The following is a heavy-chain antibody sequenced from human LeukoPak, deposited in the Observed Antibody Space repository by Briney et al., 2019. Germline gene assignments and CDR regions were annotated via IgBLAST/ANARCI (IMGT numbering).Heavy chain of an antibody. CDR1: GGSITSGDYY. CDR3: ATLGEYYDSSGYYYN. D-gene: IGHD3-22*01. V-gene: IGHV4-39*07. CDR2: INYRGAT. Sequence: SETLSLTCTVSGGSITSGDYYWAWVRQPPGKGLEWIGSINYRGATYYNPSLKSRVTISVDSSKNQFSLKLTSVTAADTAVYYCATLGEYYDSSGYYYNWGQGTLVTVSS. J-gene: IGHJ4*02.